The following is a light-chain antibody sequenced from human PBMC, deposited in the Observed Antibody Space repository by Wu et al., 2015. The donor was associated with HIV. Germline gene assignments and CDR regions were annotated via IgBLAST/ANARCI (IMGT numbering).Light chain of an antibody. CDR3: LYYGKSPPYT. CDR1: HNISNDY. J-gene: IGKJ2*01. V-gene: IGKV3-20*01. CDR2: GTS. Sequence: IVLTQSPGTLSLSPGERATLSCRANHNISNDYVAWFQQKPGQAPRLLIFGTSRRATDIPERFSGSGSGTTFTVTISSLESEDFARYYCLYYGKSPPYTFGQGTKVEIK.